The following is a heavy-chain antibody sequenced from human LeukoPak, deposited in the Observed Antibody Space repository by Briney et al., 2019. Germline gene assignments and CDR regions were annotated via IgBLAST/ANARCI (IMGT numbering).Heavy chain of an antibody. CDR1: GYTFTSYA. V-gene: IGHV1-3*01. D-gene: IGHD4-17*01. CDR3: ARGRTEDYGDREYFQH. J-gene: IGHJ1*01. Sequence: ASVKVSCKASGYTFTSYAMHWVRQAPGQRLEWMGWINAGNGNTKYSQKFQGRVTITRDTSASTAYMELSSLRSEDTAVYYCARGRTEDYGDREYFQHWGQGTLITVSS. CDR2: INAGNGNT.